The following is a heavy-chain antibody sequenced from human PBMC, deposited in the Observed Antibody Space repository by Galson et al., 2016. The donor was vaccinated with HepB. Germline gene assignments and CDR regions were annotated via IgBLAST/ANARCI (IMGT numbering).Heavy chain of an antibody. D-gene: IGHD6-13*01. V-gene: IGHV3-21*01. Sequence: SLRLSCAASGFTFSSFTMNWVRQAPGKGLEWVSCIGGVSVTYIYYADSVKGRFTISRDNAKNSLYLQMNSLGAEDTAVYYCARSSPGMDVWGQGTLVTVSS. CDR1: GFTFSSFT. J-gene: IGHJ4*02. CDR3: ARSSPGMDV. CDR2: IGGVSVTYI.